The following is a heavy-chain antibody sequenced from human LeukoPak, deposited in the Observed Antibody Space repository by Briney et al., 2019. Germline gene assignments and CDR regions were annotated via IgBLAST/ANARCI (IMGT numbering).Heavy chain of an antibody. D-gene: IGHD3-3*01. CDR3: ARAPHYDFPYYGMDV. CDR2: ISSSSYYI. V-gene: IGHV3-21*01. Sequence: GGSLRLSCAASGFTFSTYSMNWVRQAPGKGLEWVSSISSSSYYIYYADSVKGRFTISRDNAKNSLYLQMNSLRAEDTAVYYCARAPHYDFPYYGMDVWGRGTTVTVSS. CDR1: GFTFSTYS. J-gene: IGHJ6*02.